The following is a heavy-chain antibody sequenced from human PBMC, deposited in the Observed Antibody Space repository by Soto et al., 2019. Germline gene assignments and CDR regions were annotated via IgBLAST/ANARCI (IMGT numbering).Heavy chain of an antibody. Sequence: SVKVSCKASGYTFTGYYMHWVRQAPGQGLEWMGWINPNSGGTNYAQKFQGRVTMTRDTSISTAYMELSRLRSDDTAVYYCARGVSSSWFKYYYYYGMDVWGQGTTVTVSS. CDR2: INPNSGGT. J-gene: IGHJ6*02. V-gene: IGHV1-2*02. CDR3: ARGVSSSWFKYYYYYGMDV. CDR1: GYTFTGYY. D-gene: IGHD6-13*01.